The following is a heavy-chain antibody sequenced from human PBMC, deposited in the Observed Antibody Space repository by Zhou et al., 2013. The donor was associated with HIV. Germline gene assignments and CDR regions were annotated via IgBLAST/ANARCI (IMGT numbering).Heavy chain of an antibody. J-gene: IGHJ4*02. V-gene: IGHV1-46*01. CDR3: ARFRGEAAAGDY. D-gene: IGHD3-10*01. CDR1: GYTFASYY. CDR2: INPSGGST. Sequence: VQLVQSGAEVKKPGASVKVSCKASGYTFASYYMHWVRQAPGQGLEWMGIINPSGGSTSYAQKFQGRVTMTRDTSTSTVYMELSSLRSEDTAVYYCARFRGEAAAGDYWGQGNPGHRLL.